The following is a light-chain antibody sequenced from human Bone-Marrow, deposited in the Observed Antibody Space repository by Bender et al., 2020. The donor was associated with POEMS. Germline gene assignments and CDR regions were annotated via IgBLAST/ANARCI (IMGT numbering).Light chain of an antibody. CDR2: GYN. CDR3: QSYDNSLGGLV. Sequence: QSVLTQPPSVSRAPGQRVTISCTGSSSNTGSGYDINWYQHLPGTAPKLLIYGYNNRPSGVPDRFSGSKSGTSASLAITGRQAEDEGDYYCQSYDNSLGGLVFGGGTKLTVL. J-gene: IGLJ3*02. V-gene: IGLV1-40*01. CDR1: SSNTGSGYD.